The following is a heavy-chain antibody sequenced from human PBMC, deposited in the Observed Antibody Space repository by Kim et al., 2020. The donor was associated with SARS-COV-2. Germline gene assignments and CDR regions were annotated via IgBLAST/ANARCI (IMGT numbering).Heavy chain of an antibody. CDR3: ATASCGGGSCYSDIDAFDI. Sequence: GGSLRLSCATSGFSFSSYAMSWVRQAPGKGLEWVSGINYSGGSTYYADSVKGRFTISRDNSKNTVYLQMNSLRVEDAAIYYCATASCGGGSCYSDIDAFDIWGQGTKVTVSS. CDR2: INYSGGST. J-gene: IGHJ3*02. D-gene: IGHD2-15*01. CDR1: GFSFSSYA. V-gene: IGHV3-23*01.